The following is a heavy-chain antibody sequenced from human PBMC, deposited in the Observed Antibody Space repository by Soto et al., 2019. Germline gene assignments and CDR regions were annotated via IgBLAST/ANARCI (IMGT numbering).Heavy chain of an antibody. CDR2: IYSGGST. V-gene: IGHV3-53*04. CDR3: ARVGYGYYDWYFDL. D-gene: IGHD4-17*01. Sequence: EVQLVESGGGLVQPGGSLRLSCAASGFTVSSNYMSWVRQAPGKGLEWVSVIYSGGSTYYADSVKGRFTISRHKSKNTLYLQMNSLRAEDTAVYYCARVGYGYYDWYFDLWGRGTLVTVSS. J-gene: IGHJ2*01. CDR1: GFTVSSNY.